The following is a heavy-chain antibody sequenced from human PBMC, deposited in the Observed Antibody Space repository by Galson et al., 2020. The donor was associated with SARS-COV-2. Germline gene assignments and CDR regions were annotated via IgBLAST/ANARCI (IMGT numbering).Heavy chain of an antibody. Sequence: SETLSLTCTVSGGSISSYYWSWIRQPPGKGLEWIGYIYYSGSTNYNPSLKSRVTISVDTSKNQFSLKLSSVTAADTAVYYCARHKWELLPRDAFDIWGQGTMVTVSS. CDR3: ARHKWELLPRDAFDI. CDR2: IYYSGST. V-gene: IGHV4-59*08. CDR1: GGSISSYY. J-gene: IGHJ3*02. D-gene: IGHD1-26*01.